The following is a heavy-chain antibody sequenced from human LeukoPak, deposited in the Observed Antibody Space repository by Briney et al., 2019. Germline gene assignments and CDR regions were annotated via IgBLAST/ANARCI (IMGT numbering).Heavy chain of an antibody. V-gene: IGHV3-30*04. CDR2: ISYDGSKK. J-gene: IGHJ4*02. D-gene: IGHD6-19*01. Sequence: GGSLRLSCAASGFTFLRYAMHWVRQAPGKGLEWVAVISYDGSKKYYADSVKGRFTISRDNFKNTLYLQMNSLRVEDTAVYYCAKGWPHFDYWGQGTLVTVSS. CDR3: AKGWPHFDY. CDR1: GFTFLRYA.